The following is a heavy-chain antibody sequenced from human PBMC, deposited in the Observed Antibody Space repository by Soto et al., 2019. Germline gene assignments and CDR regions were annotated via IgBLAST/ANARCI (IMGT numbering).Heavy chain of an antibody. CDR3: ARGLGEQQLVVDY. CDR2: ISYDGSNK. J-gene: IGHJ4*02. D-gene: IGHD6-13*01. Sequence: GGSLRLSCAASGFTFSSYAMHWVRQAPGKGLEWVAVISYDGSNKYYADSVKGRFTISRDNSKNTLYLQMNSLRAEDTAVYYCARGLGEQQLVVDYWGQGTLVTVSS. V-gene: IGHV3-30-3*01. CDR1: GFTFSSYA.